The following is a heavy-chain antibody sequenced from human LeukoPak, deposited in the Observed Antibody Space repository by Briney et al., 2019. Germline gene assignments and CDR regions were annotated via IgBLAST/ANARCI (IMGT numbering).Heavy chain of an antibody. Sequence: SETLSLTCTVSSGSISTYYWTWIRQPPGKGLEWIGFSHYSGSTNYNPSLKSRVIISLDTSTNQFSLKLNSVTTADTAVYYCARAPRGESDAASGFYGVDVWGQGTTVTVSS. D-gene: IGHD3-22*01. J-gene: IGHJ6*02. CDR2: SHYSGST. V-gene: IGHV4-59*01. CDR1: SGSISTYY. CDR3: ARAPRGESDAASGFYGVDV.